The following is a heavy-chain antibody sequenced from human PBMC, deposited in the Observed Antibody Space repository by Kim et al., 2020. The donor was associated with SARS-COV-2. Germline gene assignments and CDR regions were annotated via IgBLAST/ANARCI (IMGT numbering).Heavy chain of an antibody. D-gene: IGHD6-19*01. CDR2: AYYIGNT. V-gene: IGHV4-39*01. Sequence: SETLSLTCTVSGGSLSSSSYYWGWIRQPPGKGLEWIGTAYYIGNTYYNPSLKSRVTISVDTSKNQFSLKLGSVTAADTAVYYCARHKRYSSGWYVGFYY. CDR3: ARHKRYSSGWYVGFYY. J-gene: IGHJ6*01. CDR1: GGSLSSSSYY.